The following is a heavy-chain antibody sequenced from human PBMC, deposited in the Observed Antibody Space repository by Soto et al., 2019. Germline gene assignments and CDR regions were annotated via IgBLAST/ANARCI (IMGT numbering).Heavy chain of an antibody. CDR3: AKAQYYYDSSGYYYVAYYFDY. CDR1: GFTFSSCA. V-gene: IGHV3-23*01. Sequence: GGSLRLSCAASGFTFSSCAMSWVRQAPGKGLEWVSAISGSGGSTYYADSVKGRFTISRDNSKNTLYLQMNSLRAEDTAVYYCAKAQYYYDSSGYYYVAYYFDYWGQGTLVTVSS. D-gene: IGHD3-22*01. CDR2: ISGSGGST. J-gene: IGHJ4*02.